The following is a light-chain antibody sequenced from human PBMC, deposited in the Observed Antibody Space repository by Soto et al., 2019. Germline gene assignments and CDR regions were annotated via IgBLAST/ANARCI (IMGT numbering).Light chain of an antibody. Sequence: QSVQTQSPSASASLGASVKLTCTLSSGHSSYAIAWHQQQPEKGPRYLMKLNSDGSHSKGDGIPDRFSGSSSGAERYLTISSLQSEDEADYYCQTWGTGIRVFGGGTKLTVL. CDR1: SGHSSYA. V-gene: IGLV4-69*01. J-gene: IGLJ3*02. CDR2: LNSDGSH. CDR3: QTWGTGIRV.